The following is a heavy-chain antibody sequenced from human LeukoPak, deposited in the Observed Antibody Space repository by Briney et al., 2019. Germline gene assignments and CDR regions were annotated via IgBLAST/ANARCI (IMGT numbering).Heavy chain of an antibody. CDR1: GGSISSSSYY. CDR3: GNIGIQLWLSDY. Sequence: KPSETLSLTCTVSGGSISSSSYYWGWIRQPPGKGLEWIGSIYYSGSTYYNPSLKSRVTISVDTSKNQFSLKLSSVTAADTAVYYCGNIGIQLWLSDYWGQGTLVTVSS. V-gene: IGHV4-39*01. J-gene: IGHJ4*02. CDR2: IYYSGST. D-gene: IGHD5-18*01.